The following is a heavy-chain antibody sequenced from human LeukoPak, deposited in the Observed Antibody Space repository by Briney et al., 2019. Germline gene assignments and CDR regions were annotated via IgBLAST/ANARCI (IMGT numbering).Heavy chain of an antibody. J-gene: IGHJ4*02. CDR3: ASWGGAVNY. CDR1: GGSISSYY. CDR2: IYYSGST. Sequence: SETLSLTCTVSGGSISSYYWSWIRQPPRKGLEWIGYIYYSGSTNYNPFLKSRVTISVDTSKNQFSLKLSSVTAADTAVYYCASWGGAVNYWGQGTLVTVSS. V-gene: IGHV4-59*01. D-gene: IGHD3-16*01.